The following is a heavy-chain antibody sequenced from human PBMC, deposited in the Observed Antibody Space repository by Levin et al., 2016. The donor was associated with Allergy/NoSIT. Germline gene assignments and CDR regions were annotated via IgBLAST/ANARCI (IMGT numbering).Heavy chain of an antibody. D-gene: IGHD6-19*01. CDR3: ATSLGWPGVC. V-gene: IGHV3-69-1*01. CDR2: FRGGADST. J-gene: IGHJ4*02. CDR1: GFTFSDYY. Sequence: GSLRLSCAASGFTFSDYYMTWVRQAPGKGLEWVSTFRGGADSTFYADSVKGRFTISRDNAKNSLYLQMNSLRAEDTGVYYCATSLGWPGVCWGQGTLVTVSS.